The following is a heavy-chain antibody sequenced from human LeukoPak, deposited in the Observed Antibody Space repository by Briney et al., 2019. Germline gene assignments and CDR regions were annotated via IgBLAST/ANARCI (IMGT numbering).Heavy chain of an antibody. CDR2: IYYSGST. J-gene: IGHJ2*01. V-gene: IGHV4-31*03. Sequence: SETLSLTCTVSGGSISSGGYYWSWIRQHPGKGLEWIGYIYYSGSTYYNPSLKSRVTISVDTSKNQFSLKLSSVTAADTAVYYCARDVPKRRWLQFGGYFDLWGRGTLVTVSS. CDR3: ARDVPKRRWLQFGGYFDL. CDR1: GGSISSGGYY. D-gene: IGHD5-24*01.